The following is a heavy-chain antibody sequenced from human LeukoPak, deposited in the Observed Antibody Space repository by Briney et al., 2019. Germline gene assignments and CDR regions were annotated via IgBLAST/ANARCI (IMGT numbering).Heavy chain of an antibody. Sequence: ASVKVSCKASGYTFTDYYIHWVRQAPGQGLEWMGWINPNSGGTNFAQKFQGRVTMTRDTSITTAYMDLSRLRSDDTAVYYCAREGHSSSAVDIWGQGTMVTVPS. D-gene: IGHD6-6*01. V-gene: IGHV1-2*02. J-gene: IGHJ3*02. CDR3: AREGHSSSAVDI. CDR1: GYTFTDYY. CDR2: INPNSGGT.